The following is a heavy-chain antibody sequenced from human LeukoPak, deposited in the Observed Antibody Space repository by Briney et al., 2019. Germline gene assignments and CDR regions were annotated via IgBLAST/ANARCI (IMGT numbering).Heavy chain of an antibody. CDR2: VDPEDGET. D-gene: IGHD5-18*01. CDR3: ATGLPQGGYSYALLRL. V-gene: IGHV1-69-2*01. Sequence: ASVKVSCKVSGYTLTDYYMHWVQQAPGKGLEWMGLVDPEDGETIYAEKFQGRVTITADTSTDTAYMELSSLRSEDTAVYYCATGLPQGGYSYALLRLWGQGTLVTVSS. J-gene: IGHJ4*02. CDR1: GYTLTDYY.